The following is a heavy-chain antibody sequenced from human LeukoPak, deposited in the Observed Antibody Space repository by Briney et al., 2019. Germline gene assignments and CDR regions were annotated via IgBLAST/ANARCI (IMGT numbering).Heavy chain of an antibody. J-gene: IGHJ4*02. CDR1: GDSITSNIFY. CDR2: IYYTGDT. CDR3: GKVGGNSNL. V-gene: IGHV4-31*03. D-gene: IGHD4-23*01. Sequence: SETLTLTCTVSGDSITSNIFYWNWIRQHPGKGLEWIGYIYYTGDTFYNPSLKSRVMISLDTSENQFSLKMSSVTAADTAMYYCGKVGGNSNLWGQGTVLTVSS.